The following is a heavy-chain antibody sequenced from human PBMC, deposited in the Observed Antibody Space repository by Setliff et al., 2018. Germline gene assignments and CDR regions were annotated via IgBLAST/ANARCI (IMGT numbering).Heavy chain of an antibody. V-gene: IGHV3-74*01. D-gene: IGHD6-13*01. CDR1: GYTSSSYA. Sequence: PGGSLRLSCAASGYTSSSYAMTWVRQAPGKGLVWVSRINSDGSSTSYADSVKGRFTISRDNAKNTLYLQMNSLRAEDTAVYYCARGSIAAAEYWGQGTLVTVSS. CDR2: INSDGSST. CDR3: ARGSIAAAEY. J-gene: IGHJ4*02.